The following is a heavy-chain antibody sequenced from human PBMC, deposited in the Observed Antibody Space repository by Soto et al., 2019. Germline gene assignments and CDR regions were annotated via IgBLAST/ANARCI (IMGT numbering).Heavy chain of an antibody. D-gene: IGHD6-13*01. J-gene: IGHJ4*02. V-gene: IGHV1-46*01. Sequence: ASLKVSCKSSGYTFTSYYMHWVRQAPGQGLEWMGIINPSGGSTGYAQKFQGRVTMTTDTSTSTVYMDLSSLRSEDTAVYYCARVLGGSSSTVFDYWGQGTLVTVSS. CDR1: GYTFTSYY. CDR2: INPSGGST. CDR3: ARVLGGSSSTVFDY.